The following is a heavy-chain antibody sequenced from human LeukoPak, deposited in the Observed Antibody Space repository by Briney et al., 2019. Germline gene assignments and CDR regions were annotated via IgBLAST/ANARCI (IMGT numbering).Heavy chain of an antibody. D-gene: IGHD3-22*01. V-gene: IGHV3-30*03. J-gene: IGHJ5*02. Sequence: GGSLRLSCAASGFTFSTYGIHWVCQAPGKGLEWVAVISNDGTIKYYADSVKGRFTVSRDNSRNTVYMEMNSLRAEDTAVYFCARSGYYYDSSGSSSWGQGTLVTVSS. CDR2: ISNDGTIK. CDR3: ARSGYYYDSSGSSS. CDR1: GFTFSTYG.